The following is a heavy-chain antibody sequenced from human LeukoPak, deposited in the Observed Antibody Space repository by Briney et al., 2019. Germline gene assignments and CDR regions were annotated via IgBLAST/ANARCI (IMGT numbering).Heavy chain of an antibody. CDR2: IYSGGST. D-gene: IGHD3-22*01. V-gene: IGHV3-53*01. Sequence: GGSLRLSCAASGFTVSSNYMSWVRQAPGKGLEWVSVIYSGGSTYYADSVKGRFTISRDNSKNTLYLQVNSLRAEDTAVYYCARVFPTQYYYDSSGYLDYWGQGTLVTVSS. J-gene: IGHJ4*02. CDR1: GFTVSSNY. CDR3: ARVFPTQYYYDSSGYLDY.